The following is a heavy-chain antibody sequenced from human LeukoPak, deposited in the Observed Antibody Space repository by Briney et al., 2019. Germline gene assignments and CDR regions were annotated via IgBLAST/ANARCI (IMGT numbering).Heavy chain of an antibody. CDR1: GFTLSGSA. CDR2: IRRKANSYAT. V-gene: IGHV3-73*01. D-gene: IGHD2-2*01. Sequence: GGSLRLSCAASGFTLSGSAMHWVCQASGKGLERVGRIRRKANSYATAYAASVKGRFTISRDDSKNTAYLQMNSLKTEDTAVYYCTSANIVVVPAAFDAFDIWAKGQWSPSLQ. J-gene: IGHJ3*02. CDR3: TSANIVVVPAAFDAFDI.